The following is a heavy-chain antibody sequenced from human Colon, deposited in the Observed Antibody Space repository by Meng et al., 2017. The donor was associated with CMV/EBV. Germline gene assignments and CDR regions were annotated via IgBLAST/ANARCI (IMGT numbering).Heavy chain of an antibody. Sequence: QVHVQQSGPGLVKPSQTLQLTCAVSGDSVSNNDVAWNWIRQSPSRGLEWLGRTYYRSKWFSEYAGSVRSRITFSVDTSKNHYSLQLNSVTTDDTAVYYCPRGAYRRLDFWGQGTLVTVSS. CDR3: PRGAYRRLDF. V-gene: IGHV6-1*01. D-gene: IGHD2-21*01. J-gene: IGHJ4*02. CDR2: TYYRSKWFS. CDR1: GDSVSNNDVA.